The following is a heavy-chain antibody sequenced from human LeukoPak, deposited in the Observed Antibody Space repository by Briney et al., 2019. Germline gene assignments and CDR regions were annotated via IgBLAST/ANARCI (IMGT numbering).Heavy chain of an antibody. CDR3: AKDVRCSSTSCLFDY. CDR2: ISGSGGST. V-gene: IGHV3-23*01. D-gene: IGHD2-2*01. CDR1: GFTFSSYA. J-gene: IGHJ4*02. Sequence: PGGSLTLSCAASGFTFSSYAMSWVRQAPGKGLEWVSAISGSGGSTYYADSVKGRCTISRDNPKNTLYLQMNSLRAEDTAVYYCAKDVRCSSTSCLFDYWGQGTLVTVSS.